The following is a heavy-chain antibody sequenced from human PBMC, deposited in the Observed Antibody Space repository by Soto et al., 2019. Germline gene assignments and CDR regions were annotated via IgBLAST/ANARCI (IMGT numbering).Heavy chain of an antibody. CDR3: ARDEALDMATIFDY. V-gene: IGHV3-30*03. CDR1: GFTFSSCG. D-gene: IGHD5-12*01. CDR2: ISYDGSNK. J-gene: IGHJ4*02. Sequence: PGGSLRLSCAASGFTFSSCGMHWFRQAPGKGLEWVAVISYDGSNKYYADSVKGRFTISRDNSKNTLYLQMNSLRVEDMAVYYCARDEALDMATIFDYWGQGTLVTVSS.